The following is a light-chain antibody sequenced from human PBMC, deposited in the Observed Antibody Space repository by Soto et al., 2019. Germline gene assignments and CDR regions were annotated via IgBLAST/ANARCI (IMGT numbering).Light chain of an antibody. J-gene: IGLJ1*01. CDR2: DVN. Sequence: QSALTQPASVSGSPGQSITISCTGTSSDVGGYNFVSWYQQHPGKVPKLMIFDVNRRPSGVSDCFSGSKSGNTASLTISGLQAEDEGDYYCCSYTSSSTHVFGSGTKVTVL. CDR3: CSYTSSSTHV. CDR1: SSDVGGYNF. V-gene: IGLV2-14*03.